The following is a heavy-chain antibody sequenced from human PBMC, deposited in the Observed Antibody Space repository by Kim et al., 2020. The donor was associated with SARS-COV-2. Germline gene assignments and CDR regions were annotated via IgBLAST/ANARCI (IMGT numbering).Heavy chain of an antibody. V-gene: IGHV3-30*04. D-gene: IGHD3-10*01. J-gene: IGHJ4*02. CDR1: GFTFSSYA. Sequence: GGSLRLSCAASGFTFSSYAMHWVRQAPGKGLEWVAVISYDGSNKYYADSVKGRFTISRDNSKNTLYLQMNSLRAEDTAVYYCARDPGRWVPYPEGAYFDYWGQGTLVTVSS. CDR2: ISYDGSNK. CDR3: ARDPGRWVPYPEGAYFDY.